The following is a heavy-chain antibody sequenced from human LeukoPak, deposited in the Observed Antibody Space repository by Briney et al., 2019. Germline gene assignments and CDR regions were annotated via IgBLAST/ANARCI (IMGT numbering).Heavy chain of an antibody. D-gene: IGHD6-6*01. V-gene: IGHV3-9*03. CDR2: ISWNSGSI. CDR3: AKDSSSRSGVFDY. CDR1: GFTFDDYA. J-gene: IGHJ4*02. Sequence: PGRSLRLSRAASGFTFDDYAMHWVRHAPGKGLEWVSGISWNSGSIGYADSVKGRFTISRDNAKNSLYLQMNSLRAEDMALYYCAKDSSSRSGVFDYWGQGTLVTVSS.